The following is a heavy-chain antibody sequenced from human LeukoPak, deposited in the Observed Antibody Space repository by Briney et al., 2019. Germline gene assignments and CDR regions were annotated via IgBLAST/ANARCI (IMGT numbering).Heavy chain of an antibody. CDR2: IYYSGST. CDR1: GGSISSSSYY. V-gene: IGHV4-39*01. Sequence: SETLSLTCTVSGGSISSSSYYWGWIRQPPGKGLEWIGSIYYSGSTYYNPSLKSRVTISVDTSKNQFSLKLSSVTAADTAVYYCARVDTAMVTFDYWGQGTLVTVSS. D-gene: IGHD5-18*01. CDR3: ARVDTAMVTFDY. J-gene: IGHJ4*02.